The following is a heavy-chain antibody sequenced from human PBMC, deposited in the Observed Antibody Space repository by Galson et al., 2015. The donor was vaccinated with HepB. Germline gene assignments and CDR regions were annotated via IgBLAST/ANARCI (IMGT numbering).Heavy chain of an antibody. CDR2: IIPILGIA. CDR3: ARQMGGFAGQGDAFDI. V-gene: IGHV1-69*04. J-gene: IGHJ3*02. CDR1: GGTFSSYA. Sequence: SVKVSCKASGGTFSSYAISWVRQAPGQGLEWMGRIIPILGIANYAQKFQGRVTITADKSTSTAYMELSSLRSEDTAVYYCARQMGGFAGQGDAFDIWGQGTMVTVSS. D-gene: IGHD5-12*01.